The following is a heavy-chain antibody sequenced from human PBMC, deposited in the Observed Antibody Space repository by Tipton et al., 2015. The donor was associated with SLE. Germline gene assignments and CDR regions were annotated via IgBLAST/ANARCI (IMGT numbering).Heavy chain of an antibody. V-gene: IGHV3-30-3*01. D-gene: IGHD2-15*01. J-gene: IGHJ4*02. CDR1: GFTFSSYA. Sequence: SLRLSCAASGFTFSSYAMHWVRQAPGKGLEWVAVISYDGSNKYYADSVKGRFTISRDNSKNTLYLQMNSLRAEDTAVYYCARDRLRHCSGGSCYPDYWGQGTLVTVSS. CDR2: ISYDGSNK. CDR3: ARDRLRHCSGGSCYPDY.